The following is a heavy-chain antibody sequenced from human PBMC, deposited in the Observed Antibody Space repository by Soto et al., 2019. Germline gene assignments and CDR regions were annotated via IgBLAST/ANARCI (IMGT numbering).Heavy chain of an antibody. Sequence: PGGSLRLSSAASGFPFSTCWMMWVRQAPGKGLEWVANINQDGSERYYVDSVKGRFTISRDNAKNSLYLQMNSLRAEDTAVYYCVKDNRGSYWGQGTLVTVSS. D-gene: IGHD3-10*01. J-gene: IGHJ4*02. V-gene: IGHV3-7*01. CDR2: INQDGSER. CDR1: GFPFSTCW. CDR3: VKDNRGSY.